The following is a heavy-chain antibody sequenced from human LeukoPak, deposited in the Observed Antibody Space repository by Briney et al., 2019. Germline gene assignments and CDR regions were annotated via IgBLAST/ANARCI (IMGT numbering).Heavy chain of an antibody. Sequence: SETLSLTCTVSGGSITGYYWSWIRQPPGKGLEWVGYIFSSGSTNYNPSLKSRVTISLDTSKSQFSLKLISVTASDAAIYYCARAGYSYGTGYYFDYWGQGALVTVSS. V-gene: IGHV4-59*08. D-gene: IGHD5-18*01. CDR1: GGSITGYY. CDR3: ARAGYSYGTGYYFDY. CDR2: IFSSGST. J-gene: IGHJ4*02.